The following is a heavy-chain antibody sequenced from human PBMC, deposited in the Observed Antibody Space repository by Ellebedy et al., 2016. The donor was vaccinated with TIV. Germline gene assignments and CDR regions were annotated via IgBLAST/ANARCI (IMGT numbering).Heavy chain of an antibody. J-gene: IGHJ5*02. V-gene: IGHV3-21*01. CDR1: GFSFSSYS. D-gene: IGHD6-6*01. Sequence: GESLKISCVASGFSFSSYSMNWVRQAPGKGLEWVSTISSRISDIYYADSVKGRFTISRDNAKNSLYLRMNSLRDEDTAVYYCARGYSTSSQSFDHWGQGTLVTVSS. CDR2: ISSRISDI. CDR3: ARGYSTSSQSFDH.